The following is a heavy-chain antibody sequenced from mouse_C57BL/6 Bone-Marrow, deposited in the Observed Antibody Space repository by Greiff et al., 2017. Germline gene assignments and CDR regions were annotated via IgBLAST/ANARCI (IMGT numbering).Heavy chain of an antibody. CDR1: GYAFSSSW. D-gene: IGHD4-1*01. CDR2: IYPGDGDT. Sequence: VQLQQSGPELVKPGASVKISCKASGYAFSSSWMNWVKQRPGKGLEWIGRIYPGDGDTNYNGKFKGKATLTADKSSSTAYMQLSSLTSEDSAVYFCARDWDVGRVAYWGQGTLVTVSA. CDR3: ARDWDVGRVAY. J-gene: IGHJ3*01. V-gene: IGHV1-82*01.